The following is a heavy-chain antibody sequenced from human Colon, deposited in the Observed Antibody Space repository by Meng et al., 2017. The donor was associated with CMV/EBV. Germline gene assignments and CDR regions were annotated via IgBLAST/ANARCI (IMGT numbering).Heavy chain of an antibody. CDR1: GFSVSTMH. CDR3: SRSRDPYNGFLDF. Sequence: EVQLVCAGGGLTQPGGSLRRSCAASGFSVSTMHMNWVRQAPGKRLEWVSIIYREGTTRYAESVKGRFTISRDSSKNMLYLQMNSLRAEDTALYYCSRSRDPYNGFLDFWGQGALVTVSS. V-gene: IGHV3-53*01. CDR2: IYREGTT. D-gene: IGHD5-24*01. J-gene: IGHJ4*02.